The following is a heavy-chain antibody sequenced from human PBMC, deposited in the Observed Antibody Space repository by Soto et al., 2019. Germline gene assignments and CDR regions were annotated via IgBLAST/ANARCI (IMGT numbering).Heavy chain of an antibody. CDR3: ATTDARGYSYGSRDY. CDR2: IYNGAYT. V-gene: IGHV4-30-4*01. Sequence: PSETLSLTCPVSGASISSGDYYWSWIRQPPGKGLEWIGCIYNGAYTYYNPSLKSRVTISADTSKNQFSLKVSSVTAADTAVYYCATTDARGYSYGSRDYWGQGTMVTVYS. J-gene: IGHJ4*02. D-gene: IGHD5-18*01. CDR1: GASISSGDYY.